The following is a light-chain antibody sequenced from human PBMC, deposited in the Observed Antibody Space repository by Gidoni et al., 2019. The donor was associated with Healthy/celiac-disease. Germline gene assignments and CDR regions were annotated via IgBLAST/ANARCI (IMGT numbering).Light chain of an antibody. CDR3: QQYYSTPPFT. Sequence: DLVMTQSPDSLAVSLGERATINCKSSQSVLYSSNNKNYLAWYQQKPGQPPKLLIYWASTRESGVPDRFSGSGSGTDFTLTISSLQAEDVAVYYCQQYYSTPPFTFGPXTKVDIK. V-gene: IGKV4-1*01. CDR1: QSVLYSSNNKNY. CDR2: WAS. J-gene: IGKJ3*01.